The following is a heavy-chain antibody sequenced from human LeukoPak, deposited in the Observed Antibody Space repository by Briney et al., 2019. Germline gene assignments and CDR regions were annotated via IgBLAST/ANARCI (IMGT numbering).Heavy chain of an antibody. CDR2: ISYSGNT. V-gene: IGHV4-59*01. J-gene: IGHJ4*02. D-gene: IGHD5-24*01. Sequence: PSETLSLTCTVSGGSISDYYWSWLRQPPGKGLEWIGYISYSGNTNYNPSLKSRVTITVDMSKNQFSLKLRSVTAADTAVYYCATGMRDGYNNYYFDYWGQGNLVTVSS. CDR1: GGSISDYY. CDR3: ATGMRDGYNNYYFDY.